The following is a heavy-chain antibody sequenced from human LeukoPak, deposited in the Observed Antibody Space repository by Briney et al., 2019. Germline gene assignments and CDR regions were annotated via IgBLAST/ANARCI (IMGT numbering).Heavy chain of an antibody. CDR2: ISGYSGNT. CDR3: ARDLRRGSYQNYVDY. J-gene: IGHJ4*01. V-gene: IGHV1-18*01. Sequence: ASVKVSCKASGYTFTSYGISWVRQAPGQGLEWMGWISGYSGNTNYPQKLQGRVTMTTDTSKSTAYIELRSLRSDGKAVYYWARDLRRGSYQNYVDYWGHGTLVTVSS. CDR1: GYTFTSYG. D-gene: IGHD1-26*01.